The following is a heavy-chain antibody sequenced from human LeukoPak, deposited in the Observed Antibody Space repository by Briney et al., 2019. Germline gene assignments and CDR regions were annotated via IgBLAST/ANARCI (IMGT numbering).Heavy chain of an antibody. CDR3: AGQVSTGYCSSTSCYARANWFDP. CDR2: IYPGDSDT. Sequence: NPGESLKISCKGSGYSSTSYWIGWVRQMPGKGLEWMGIIYPGDSDTRYSPSFQGQVTISADKSISTCYLQWSSLKAPDPALYYRAGQVSTGYCSSTSCYARANWFDPWGQGTLVTVSS. CDR1: GYSSTSYW. D-gene: IGHD2-2*01. J-gene: IGHJ5*02. V-gene: IGHV5-51*01.